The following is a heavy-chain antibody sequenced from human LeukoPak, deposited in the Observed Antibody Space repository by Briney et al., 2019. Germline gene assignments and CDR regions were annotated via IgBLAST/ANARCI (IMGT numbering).Heavy chain of an antibody. Sequence: GGSLRLSCAASGFTFSTYAMSWVRQAPGKGLEWVSSISGSNGGTYYADSVKGRFTISRDNSKNTLYLQMNSLRAEDTAVYYCAKSNWNDVMYAFDIWGQGTMVTVSS. D-gene: IGHD1-1*01. CDR1: GFTFSTYA. CDR2: ISGSNGGT. J-gene: IGHJ3*02. CDR3: AKSNWNDVMYAFDI. V-gene: IGHV3-23*01.